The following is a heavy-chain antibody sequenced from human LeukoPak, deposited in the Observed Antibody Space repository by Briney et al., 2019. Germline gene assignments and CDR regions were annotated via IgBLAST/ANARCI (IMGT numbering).Heavy chain of an antibody. CDR2: INWNGGST. D-gene: IGHD2-2*01. CDR3: ARHLGYCSSTSCYGVDY. V-gene: IGHV3-20*04. Sequence: GGSLRLSCAASGFTFSSYSMNWVRQAPGKGLEWVSGINWNGGSTGYADSVKGRFTISRDNAKNSLYLQMNSLRAEDTALYYCARHLGYCSSTSCYGVDYWGQGTLVTVSS. CDR1: GFTFSSYS. J-gene: IGHJ4*02.